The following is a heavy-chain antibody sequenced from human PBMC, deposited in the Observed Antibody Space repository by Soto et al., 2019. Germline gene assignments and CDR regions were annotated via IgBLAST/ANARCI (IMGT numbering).Heavy chain of an antibody. D-gene: IGHD2-15*01. V-gene: IGHV1-69*08. CDR3: AGEDCSGGSCYTLNWFDP. CDR1: GDSFTTHT. J-gene: IGHJ5*02. CDR2: IIPISGSA. Sequence: SVKVSCKASGDSFTTHTINWVRQAPGQGLQWMGRIIPISGSANYAHSFQGRVTITADKSTSTVYMELSSLTSEDTAVYYCAGEDCSGGSCYTLNWFDPWGQGTLVIVSS.